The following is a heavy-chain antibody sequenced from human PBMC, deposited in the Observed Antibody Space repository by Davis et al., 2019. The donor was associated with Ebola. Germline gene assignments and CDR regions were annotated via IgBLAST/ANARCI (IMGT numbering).Heavy chain of an antibody. CDR1: GGSISSGDYY. J-gene: IGHJ6*02. CDR3: ARGVSDRLFFTYYYYAMDV. D-gene: IGHD2-21*01. V-gene: IGHV4-30-4*01. Sequence: PSETLSLTCTVSGGSISSGDYYWSWIRQPPGKGLEWIGYISDSGSTSYNPSLKSRVTISVDTSKNQFSLNLSSVTAAGTAVYYCARGVSDRLFFTYYYYAMDVWGQGTTVTVSS. CDR2: ISDSGST.